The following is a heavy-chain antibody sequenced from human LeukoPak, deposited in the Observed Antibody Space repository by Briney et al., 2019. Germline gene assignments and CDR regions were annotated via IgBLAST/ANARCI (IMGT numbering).Heavy chain of an antibody. Sequence: GASVTVSCTASGYTFTRYAINWLRQAPGQGLDWMGWINMYTADPAYAQGFTERFVFSLDTSVTTAYLQVSNLKTEDTAVYYCARHDNDDDFDYWGQGTLVTVSS. D-gene: IGHD3-16*01. CDR1: GYTFTRYA. V-gene: IGHV7-4-1*02. CDR3: ARHDNDDDFDY. J-gene: IGHJ4*02. CDR2: INMYTADP.